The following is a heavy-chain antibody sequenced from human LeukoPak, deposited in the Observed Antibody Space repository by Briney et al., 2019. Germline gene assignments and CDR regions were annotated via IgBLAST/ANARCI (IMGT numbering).Heavy chain of an antibody. D-gene: IGHD2-15*01. CDR2: INPNSGGT. CDR1: GYTFTGYY. J-gene: IGHJ4*02. V-gene: IGHV1-2*02. Sequence: ASVKVSCKASGYTFTGYYMHWVRQAPGQGLEWMGWINPNSGGTNYAQKFQGRVTMTRDTSISTAYMELSRLRSDDTAVYYCARAIPGIVVVVAATLPYFDYWGQGTLATVSS. CDR3: ARAIPGIVVVVAATLPYFDY.